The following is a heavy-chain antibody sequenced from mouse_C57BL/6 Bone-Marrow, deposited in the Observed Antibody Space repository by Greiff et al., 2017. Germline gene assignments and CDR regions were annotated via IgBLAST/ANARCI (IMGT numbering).Heavy chain of an antibody. CDR3: AAIATVVVVGCFDV. Sequence: QVQLQQSGAELVKPGASVKISCKASGYAFSSYWMNWVKQRPGKGLEWIGQIYPADGDTNYNGKFKGKATLTADKSSSTAYMQLSSLTSEDSAVYFCAAIATVVVVGCFDVWGTGTTVTVSS. CDR1: GYAFSSYW. V-gene: IGHV1-80*01. J-gene: IGHJ1*03. CDR2: IYPADGDT. D-gene: IGHD1-1*01.